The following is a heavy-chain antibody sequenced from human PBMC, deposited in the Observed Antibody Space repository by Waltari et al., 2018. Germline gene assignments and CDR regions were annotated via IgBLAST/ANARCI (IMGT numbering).Heavy chain of an antibody. J-gene: IGHJ4*02. CDR1: GFSLTTRAMS. CDR2: IDWDDDK. Sequence: QVTLRESGPALVRPTQTLTLTCTFSGFSLTTRAMSVSWIRQSPGKALEWLARIDWDDDKFFSPSLKTRLTISKDTSKNQVVLTMINMGPVDTATYYCARIGQGLHYFDFWGQGTLVTVSS. CDR3: ARIGQGLHYFDF. D-gene: IGHD2-15*01. V-gene: IGHV2-70*17.